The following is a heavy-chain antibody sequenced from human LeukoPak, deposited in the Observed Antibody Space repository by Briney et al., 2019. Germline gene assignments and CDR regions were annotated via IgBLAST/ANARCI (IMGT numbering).Heavy chain of an antibody. Sequence: SETLSLTCAVYGGSFSGYYWSRIRQPPGQGLEWIGEINHSGSTNYNPSLKSRVTISVDTSKNQFSLKLSSVTAADTAVYYCARGPVYSSSWYEKGNWFDPWGQGTLVTVSS. CDR1: GGSFSGYY. CDR2: INHSGST. D-gene: IGHD6-13*01. J-gene: IGHJ5*02. CDR3: ARGPVYSSSWYEKGNWFDP. V-gene: IGHV4-34*01.